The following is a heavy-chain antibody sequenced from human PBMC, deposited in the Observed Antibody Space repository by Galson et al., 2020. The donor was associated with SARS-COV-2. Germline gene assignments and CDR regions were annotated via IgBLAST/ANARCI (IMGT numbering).Heavy chain of an antibody. CDR3: AKSSFGYGSRSYVDY. CDR1: GFTFSSYG. J-gene: IGHJ4*02. CDR2: IWYDGSNK. V-gene: IGHV3-33*06. D-gene: IGHD3-10*01. Sequence: GGSLRLSCAASGFTFSSYGMHWVRQAPGKGLEWVAVIWYDGSNKYYADSVKGRFTISRDNSKNTLYLQMNSLRAEDTAVYYCAKSSFGYGSRSYVDYWGQGTLVTVSS.